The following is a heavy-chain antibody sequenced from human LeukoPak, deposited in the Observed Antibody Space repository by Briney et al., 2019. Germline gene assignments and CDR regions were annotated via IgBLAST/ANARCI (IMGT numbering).Heavy chain of an antibody. CDR3: ASRGYSYGYLVRY. J-gene: IGHJ4*02. CDR2: IKQDGSEK. V-gene: IGHV3-7*01. D-gene: IGHD5-18*01. CDR1: GFTFSSYW. Sequence: GGSLRLSCAASGFTFSSYWMSWVRQAPGKGLEWVANIKQDGSEKYYVDSVKGRFTISRDDAKNSLYLQMNSLRAEDTAVYYCASRGYSYGYLVRYWGQGTLVTVSS.